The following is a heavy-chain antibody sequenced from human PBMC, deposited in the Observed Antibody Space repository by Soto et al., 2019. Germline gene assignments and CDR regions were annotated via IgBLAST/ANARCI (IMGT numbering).Heavy chain of an antibody. CDR1: GNTFTSYD. CDR2: INPNSGNI. D-gene: IGHD3-10*01. J-gene: IGHJ4*02. Sequence: ASVKVSCKASGNTFTSYDINWVRQATGHGPEWMGWINPNSGNIGYAQKFQGRVTMTRDTAIRTAYMGVSRLRSDDTAVYYCARGRASGSYYLLDYWGQGTLVTVSS. V-gene: IGHV1-8*01. CDR3: ARGRASGSYYLLDY.